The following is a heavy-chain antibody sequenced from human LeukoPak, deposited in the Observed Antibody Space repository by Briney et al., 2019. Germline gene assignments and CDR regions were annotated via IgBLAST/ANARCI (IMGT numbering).Heavy chain of an antibody. J-gene: IGHJ4*02. V-gene: IGHV3-11*04. Sequence: GGSLRLSCAASGFTFSDYYMSWLRQAPGKGLEWVSYISSSGSNIYYADSVKGRFPISRHNPKNSLYLQMNSLRAEDTAVYYCAISIGYPGYFDYWGQGTLVTVSS. CDR2: ISSSGSNI. CDR3: AISIGYPGYFDY. CDR1: GFTFSDYY. D-gene: IGHD6-13*01.